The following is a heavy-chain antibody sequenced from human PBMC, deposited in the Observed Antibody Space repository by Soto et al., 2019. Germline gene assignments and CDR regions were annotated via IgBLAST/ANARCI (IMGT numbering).Heavy chain of an antibody. D-gene: IGHD4-17*01. V-gene: IGHV3-23*01. Sequence: PGGSLRLSCAASGFTFSSYAMSWVRQAPGKGLKRVTAISGSVGSTYYPDSVKGRFTISRDNSKNTLYLQMNSLRAEDTAVYYCATYGDYETRDFDYWGQGTLVTVSS. J-gene: IGHJ4*02. CDR2: ISGSVGST. CDR1: GFTFSSYA. CDR3: ATYGDYETRDFDY.